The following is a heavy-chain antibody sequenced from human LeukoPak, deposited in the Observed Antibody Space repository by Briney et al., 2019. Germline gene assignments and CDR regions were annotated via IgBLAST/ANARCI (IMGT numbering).Heavy chain of an antibody. CDR1: GFTFSSFA. V-gene: IGHV3-23*01. D-gene: IGHD3-16*02. CDR2: ISVGGGST. Sequence: GGSLRLSCAASGFTFSSFAMSWVRQAPGKGLEWVSAISVGGGSTYYADSVKGRFTISRDNSKNTLYLQMNSLRAEDTAVYYCAKVSSPYYYSGIDVWSQGTKVTVSS. J-gene: IGHJ6*02. CDR3: AKVSSPYYYSGIDV.